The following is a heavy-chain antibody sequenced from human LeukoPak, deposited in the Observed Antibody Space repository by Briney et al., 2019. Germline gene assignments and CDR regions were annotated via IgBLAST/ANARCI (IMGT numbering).Heavy chain of an antibody. D-gene: IGHD1-26*01. CDR1: VYTFTGYY. CDR2: INPNSGGT. J-gene: IGHJ4*02. Sequence: AASVKVSCKASVYTFTGYYMHWVRQAPGQGLEWMGWINPNSGGTNYAQKFQGRVTMTRDTSISTAYMELSRLRSDDTAVYYCARVMVGATGWADADYWGQGTLVTVSS. CDR3: ARVMVGATGWADADY. V-gene: IGHV1-2*02.